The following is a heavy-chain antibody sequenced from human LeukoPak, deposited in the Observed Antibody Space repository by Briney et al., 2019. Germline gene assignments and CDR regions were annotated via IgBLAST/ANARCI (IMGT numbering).Heavy chain of an antibody. CDR3: ARAYDFWSGYRTYYFDY. CDR2: MYHRGSS. J-gene: IGHJ4*02. CDR1: DYSISSGYY. V-gene: IGHV4-38-2*02. Sequence: SETLSLTCTVSDYSISSGYYWGWIRQPPGKGLEWIGSMYHRGSSYYNPSLKSRVTIPVDTSKNQFSLKLSSVTAADTAVYYCARAYDFWSGYRTYYFDYWGQGTLVTVSS. D-gene: IGHD3-3*01.